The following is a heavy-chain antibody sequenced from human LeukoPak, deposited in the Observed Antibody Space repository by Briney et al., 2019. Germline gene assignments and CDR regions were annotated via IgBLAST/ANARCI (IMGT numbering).Heavy chain of an antibody. CDR2: ISAYNGNT. CDR3: ARAWESIAGYYFDY. J-gene: IGHJ4*02. V-gene: IGHV1-18*01. D-gene: IGHD1-26*01. CDR1: GYTFTRYA. Sequence: ASVKVSCKASGYTFTRYAITWVRQAPGQGPEWMGRISAYNGNTNYAQKLQGRVTMTRDTSTNTVYMELSSLRSEDTAVYYCARAWESIAGYYFDYWGQGTLVTVSS.